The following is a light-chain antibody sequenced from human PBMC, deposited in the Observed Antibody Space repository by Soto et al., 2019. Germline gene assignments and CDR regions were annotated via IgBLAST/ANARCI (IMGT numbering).Light chain of an antibody. V-gene: IGKV3-11*01. CDR3: QQRSDWPWT. CDR2: DVS. CDR1: ESVTDY. J-gene: IGKJ1*01. Sequence: EIVFTQSPGTLSLSPGERGTLSCRASESVTDYLAWYQQKPGQAPRLLVYDVSNRATGIPARFSGGGSGTDFTLTISNVEPEDFAVYYCQQRSDWPWTFGQGTKVDIK.